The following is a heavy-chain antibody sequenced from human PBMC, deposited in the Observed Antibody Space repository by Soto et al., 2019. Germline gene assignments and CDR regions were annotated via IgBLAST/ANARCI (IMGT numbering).Heavy chain of an antibody. D-gene: IGHD3-16*02. J-gene: IGHJ4*02. CDR1: GGSFSGYY. Sequence: PSETLSLTCAVYGGSFSGYYWSWIRQPPGKGLEWIGEINHSGSTNYNPSLKSRVTISVDTSKNQFSLKLSSVTAADTAVYYCAREYYDYVWGSYRYWGFDYWGQGTLVTVSS. CDR2: INHSGST. CDR3: AREYYDYVWGSYRYWGFDY. V-gene: IGHV4-34*01.